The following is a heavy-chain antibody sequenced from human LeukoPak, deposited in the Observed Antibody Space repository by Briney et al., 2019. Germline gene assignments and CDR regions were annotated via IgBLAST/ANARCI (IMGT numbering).Heavy chain of an antibody. CDR1: GFTFSSYG. CDR2: ISGSGGST. CDR3: AKLDRHYYYYMDV. D-gene: IGHD3/OR15-3a*01. Sequence: GGSLRLSCAVSGFTFSSYGMSWVRQALGKGLEWVSAISGSGGSTYYADSVKGRFTISRDNSKNTLYLQMNSLRAEDTAVYYCAKLDRHYYYYMDVWGKGTTVTISS. J-gene: IGHJ6*03. V-gene: IGHV3-23*01.